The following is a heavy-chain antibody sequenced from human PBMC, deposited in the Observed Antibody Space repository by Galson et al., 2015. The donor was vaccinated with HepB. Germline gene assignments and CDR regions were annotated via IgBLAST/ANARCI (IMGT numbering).Heavy chain of an antibody. CDR2: IPYDGSNK. V-gene: IGHV3-30-3*01. Sequence: SLRLSCAASGFTFSGYAMHWVRQAPGKGLEWVAVIPYDGSNKYYADSVKGRFTISRDNSKNTLYLQMNSLRPEDTAVYFCARGVYFDISGYSSRLAFDYWGQGTLVTVSS. CDR3: ARGVYFDISGYSSRLAFDY. D-gene: IGHD3-22*01. CDR1: GFTFSGYA. J-gene: IGHJ4*02.